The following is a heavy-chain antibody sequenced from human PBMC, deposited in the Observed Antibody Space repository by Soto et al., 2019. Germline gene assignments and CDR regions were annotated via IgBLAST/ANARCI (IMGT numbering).Heavy chain of an antibody. CDR1: GFNVSSNY. J-gene: IGHJ6*03. V-gene: IGHV3-66*01. Sequence: EVQLVESGGGLVQPGGSLRLSCAASGFNVSSNYMSWVRQAPGKGLEWVSVIYSGGSTYYADSVKGRFTISRDNSKNTLSLQMNSLRAEDTAVYYCARDRVATRQKYYYYYMDVWGKGTTVTVSS. D-gene: IGHD5-12*01. CDR2: IYSGGST. CDR3: ARDRVATRQKYYYYYMDV.